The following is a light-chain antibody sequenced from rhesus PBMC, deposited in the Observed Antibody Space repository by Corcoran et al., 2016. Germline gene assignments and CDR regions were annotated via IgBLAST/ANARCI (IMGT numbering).Light chain of an antibody. V-gene: IGKV1-69*01. Sequence: DIQMTQSPSSLSAFVGDRVTITCRASQGISNWLAWYQQKPGKAPKLLIYRASKWETGVPSRFRGSGSGTDFTLTISSLQPEDIATYYCQQHTNSPYSFGHGTKVEIK. CDR2: RAS. CDR3: QQHTNSPYS. CDR1: QGISNW. J-gene: IGKJ2*01.